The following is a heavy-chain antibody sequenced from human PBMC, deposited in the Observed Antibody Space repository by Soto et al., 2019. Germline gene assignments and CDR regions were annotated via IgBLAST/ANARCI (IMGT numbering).Heavy chain of an antibody. Sequence: EVQLLESGGGLVQPGGSLRLSCAASGFTFSSYAMSWVRQAPGKGLEWVSAISGSGGSTYYADSVKGRFTISRDNSKNTRYLQMNSLRAEDTAVYYCAIRDSNGYFVFDYWGQGTLVTVFS. J-gene: IGHJ4*02. CDR1: GFTFSSYA. V-gene: IGHV3-23*01. CDR2: ISGSGGST. D-gene: IGHD3-22*01. CDR3: AIRDSNGYFVFDY.